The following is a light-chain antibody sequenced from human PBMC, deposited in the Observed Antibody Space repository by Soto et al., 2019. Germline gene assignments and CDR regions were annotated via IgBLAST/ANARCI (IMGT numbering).Light chain of an antibody. V-gene: IGLV1-40*01. CDR1: STNIGAGYD. J-gene: IGLJ2*01. CDR3: QSYDSSLSGVV. CDR2: VNS. Sequence: QSVLTQPPSVSGAPGQRVTISCTGSSTNIGAGYDVHWYQQLPGTPPKLLIFVNSNRPSGVPDRFSGSKSGTSASLAITGLQAEDEADYYCQSYDSSLSGVVFGGGTKVTVL.